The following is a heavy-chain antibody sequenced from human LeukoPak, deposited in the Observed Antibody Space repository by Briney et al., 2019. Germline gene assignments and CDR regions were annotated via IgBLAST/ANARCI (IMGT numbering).Heavy chain of an antibody. CDR1: GGSISSYY. CDR2: IYYSGST. J-gene: IGHJ6*03. V-gene: IGHV4-59*01. D-gene: IGHD2-2*01. Sequence: SETLSLTCTVPGGSISSYYWSWIRQPPGKGLEWIGYIYYSGSTNYNPPLKSRVTISVDTSKNQFSLKLSSVTAADTAVYYCARAGGYCSSTSCYGDYYYYYYMDVWGKGTTVTVSS. CDR3: ARAGGYCSSTSCYGDYYYYYYMDV.